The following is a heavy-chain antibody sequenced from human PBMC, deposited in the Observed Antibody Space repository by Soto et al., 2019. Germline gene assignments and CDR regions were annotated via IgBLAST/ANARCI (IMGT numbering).Heavy chain of an antibody. CDR3: ARMVVTAIHRYWYFDL. CDR1: GFTFSTYA. CDR2: ISSSGNR. D-gene: IGHD2-21*02. V-gene: IGHV3-23*01. J-gene: IGHJ2*01. Sequence: EVQLLESGGGLVQPGGALRLSCVASGFTFSTYAINWVRQAPGKGLEWVSGISSSGNRYYADSVKGRFTISRDNSKNTLYLQMNSLRDEDTAVYYCARMVVTAIHRYWYFDLWGRGTLVTVSS.